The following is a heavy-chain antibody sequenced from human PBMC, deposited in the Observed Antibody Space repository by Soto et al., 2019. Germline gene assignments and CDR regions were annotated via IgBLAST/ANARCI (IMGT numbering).Heavy chain of an antibody. D-gene: IGHD5-12*01. CDR2: ITPILGVT. Sequence: QVQLVQSGAEVKKPGSSVKVSCEASGGTLNSNTITWVRQAPGQRLEWVGKITPILGVTTYAQRFQGRVTXTXEXSAXTVYMDLSGLRSEDSAVYYCARWNEVAIIKETPYYYYGMDVWGQGTTVTVSS. CDR3: ARWNEVAIIKETPYYYYGMDV. V-gene: IGHV1-69*02. CDR1: GGTLNSNT. J-gene: IGHJ6*02.